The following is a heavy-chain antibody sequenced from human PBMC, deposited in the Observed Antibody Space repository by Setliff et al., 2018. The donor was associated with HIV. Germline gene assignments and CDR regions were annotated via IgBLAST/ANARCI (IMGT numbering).Heavy chain of an antibody. J-gene: IGHJ6*03. CDR2: IDPSDSFT. CDR3: ARDVAPADRGREFAFYMDV. CDR1: GYSFISHW. D-gene: IGHD3-10*01. V-gene: IGHV5-10-1*01. Sequence: HGESLKISCEGSGYSFISHWISWVRQMPGRGLEWMGRIDPSDSFTKYSPSFEGHVTISTDKSIRNVYLEWRSLKASDTAIYYCARDVAPADRGREFAFYMDVWGKGTSVIVSS.